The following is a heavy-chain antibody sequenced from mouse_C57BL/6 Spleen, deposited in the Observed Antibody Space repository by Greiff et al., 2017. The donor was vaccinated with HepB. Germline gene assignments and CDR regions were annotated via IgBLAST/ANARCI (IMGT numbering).Heavy chain of an antibody. CDR2: INPSTGGT. CDR1: GYSFTGYY. CDR3: AREDLTGTSDY. D-gene: IGHD4-1*01. Sequence: EVQLQQSGPELVKPGASVKISCKASGYSFTGYYMNWVKQSPEKSLEWIGEINPSTGGTTYNQKFKAKATLTVDKSSSTAYMQLKSLTSEDSAVYYCAREDLTGTSDYWGQGTTLTVSS. V-gene: IGHV1-42*01. J-gene: IGHJ2*01.